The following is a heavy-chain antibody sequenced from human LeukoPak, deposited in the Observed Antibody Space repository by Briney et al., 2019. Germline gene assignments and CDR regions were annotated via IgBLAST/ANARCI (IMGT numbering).Heavy chain of an antibody. CDR3: AKETGPFSY. CDR1: GFTFDSYA. V-gene: IGHV3-23*01. Sequence: PGASLRLSCALSGFTFDSYAMSWVRQAPGKGVEWVSVISRGGDTTYYADSVKGRFTISRDNSKNTVYLQMNSLRAEDTAVYYCAKETGPFSYWGQGTLVTVSS. J-gene: IGHJ4*02. D-gene: IGHD1-14*01. CDR2: ISRGGDTT.